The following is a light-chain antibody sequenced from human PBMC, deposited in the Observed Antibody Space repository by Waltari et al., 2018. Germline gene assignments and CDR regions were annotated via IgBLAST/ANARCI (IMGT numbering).Light chain of an antibody. CDR2: QDD. CDR3: QAWDRTNAV. CDR1: ELGTNF. Sequence: SYELSQPPSESVSPGQTAVISCSGEELGTNFVWWYQQKPGQSPVLVLYQDDKRPSGIPERFSGSNAGTRATLIIVGTQPMDEADYYCQAWDRTNAVFGGGTKLTVL. V-gene: IGLV3-1*01. J-gene: IGLJ2*01.